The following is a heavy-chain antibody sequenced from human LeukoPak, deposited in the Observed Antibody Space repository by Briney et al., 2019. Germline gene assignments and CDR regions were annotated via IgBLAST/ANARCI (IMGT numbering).Heavy chain of an antibody. J-gene: IGHJ4*02. D-gene: IGHD3-10*01. CDR2: IWYDGSNK. Sequence: GGSLRLSCAASGFTFSSYGMHWVRQAPGKGLEWVAVIWYDGSNKYYADSVKGRFTISRDNSKNTLYLQMNSLRAEDTAVYYCARDGGFRELSSYYFDYWGQGTLVTVSS. CDR1: GFTFSSYG. CDR3: ARDGGFRELSSYYFDY. V-gene: IGHV3-33*01.